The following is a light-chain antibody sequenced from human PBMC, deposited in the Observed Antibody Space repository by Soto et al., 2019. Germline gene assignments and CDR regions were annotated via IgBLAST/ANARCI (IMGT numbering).Light chain of an antibody. CDR1: SSDVGDYNY. V-gene: IGLV2-11*01. CDR2: DVS. Sequence: QSALTQPRSVSGSPGQSVTISCTATSSDVGDYNYVSWYQQHPGKAPKLMIYDVSKRPSGVPDRFSGSKSGNTASLTISGLQGKDEADYYCCSYAGSFHVIFGGGTQLTVL. CDR3: CSYAGSFHVI. J-gene: IGLJ2*01.